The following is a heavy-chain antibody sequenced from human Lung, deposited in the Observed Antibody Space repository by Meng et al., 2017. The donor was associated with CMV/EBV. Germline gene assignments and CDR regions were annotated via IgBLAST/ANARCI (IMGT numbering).Heavy chain of an antibody. CDR3: AKGTDCPSGYCSSTTWDYYYGMDV. CDR1: GFRFDDYG. J-gene: IGHJ6*02. Sequence: SLKIPCEASGFRFDDYGMHWVRQGPGKGLEWVSGISWNSYSIGYADSVKGRFTISSDNAKNSLHLQMNSLSAEDTALYYCAKGTDCPSGYCSSTTWDYYYGMDVWGQGTTVTVSS. V-gene: IGHV3-9*01. D-gene: IGHD2-2*01. CDR2: ISWNSYSI.